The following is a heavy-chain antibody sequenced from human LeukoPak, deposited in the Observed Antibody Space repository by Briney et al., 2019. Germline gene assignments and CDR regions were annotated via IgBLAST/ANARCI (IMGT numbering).Heavy chain of an antibody. CDR1: GFTFSSYG. V-gene: IGHV3-30*18. Sequence: QSGGSLRLSCAASGFTFSSYGMHWVRQAPGKGLEWVEVISYDGSNKYYADSVKGRFTISRDNSKNTLYLQMNSLRAEDTAVYYCAKDSHRYCSSTSCFTPDYWGQGTLVTVSS. CDR2: ISYDGSNK. CDR3: AKDSHRYCSSTSCFTPDY. D-gene: IGHD2-2*01. J-gene: IGHJ4*02.